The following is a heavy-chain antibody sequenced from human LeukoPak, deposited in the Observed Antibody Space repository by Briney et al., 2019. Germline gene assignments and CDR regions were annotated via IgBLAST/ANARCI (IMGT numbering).Heavy chain of an antibody. CDR1: GGSISSGGYY. CDR2: INHSGST. Sequence: SQTLSLTCTVSGGSISSGGYYWSWIRQPPGKGLEWIGEINHSGSTNYNPSLKSRVTISVDTSKNQFSLKLSSVTAADTAVYYCARGIRTGARRLTNYFDYWGQGTLVTVSS. D-gene: IGHD1-14*01. V-gene: IGHV4-30-2*01. J-gene: IGHJ4*02. CDR3: ARGIRTGARRLTNYFDY.